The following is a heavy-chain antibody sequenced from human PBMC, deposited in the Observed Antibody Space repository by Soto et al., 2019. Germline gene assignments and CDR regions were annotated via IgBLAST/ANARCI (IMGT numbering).Heavy chain of an antibody. D-gene: IGHD1-26*01. Sequence: GGSLRLSCAASGFTFSSYGMHWVRQAPGKGLEWVAVISYDGSNKYYADSVEGRFTISRDNSKNTLYLQVNSLRAEDTAVYYCAKDLYSGSSHPDYWGQGTLVTVSS. CDR3: AKDLYSGSSHPDY. CDR2: ISYDGSNK. CDR1: GFTFSSYG. J-gene: IGHJ4*02. V-gene: IGHV3-30*18.